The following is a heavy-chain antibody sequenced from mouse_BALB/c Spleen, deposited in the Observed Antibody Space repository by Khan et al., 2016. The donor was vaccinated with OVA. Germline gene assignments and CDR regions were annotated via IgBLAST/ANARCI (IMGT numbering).Heavy chain of an antibody. V-gene: IGHV1-39*01. CDR3: ARSTWYFDV. CDR1: GYSFTGYN. Sequence: EVQLQQSGPELEKPGASVKISCKASGYSFTGYNMNWVKQSNGKSLEWIGNIDPHYGGLSYNQKFKGKATLSVDKYSSTAYMQLKSLTSEDSAVYYCARSTWYFDVWGAGTTVTVSS. J-gene: IGHJ1*01. CDR2: IDPHYGGL.